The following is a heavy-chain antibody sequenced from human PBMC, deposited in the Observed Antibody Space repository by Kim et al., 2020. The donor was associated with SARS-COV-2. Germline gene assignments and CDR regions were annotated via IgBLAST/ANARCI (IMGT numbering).Heavy chain of an antibody. J-gene: IGHJ4*02. CDR2: IYHSGSS. CDR3: ARSLFRGGDYFDY. D-gene: IGHD3-16*01. CDR1: GDSFTNTNW. V-gene: IGHV4-4*02. Sequence: SETLSLTCAVSGDSFTNTNWWSWVRQPPGKGLEWIGEIYHSGSSDYNPSLKSRVTISVDKSKNQFSLRLTSVTAADTAVYYCARSLFRGGDYFDYLGQG.